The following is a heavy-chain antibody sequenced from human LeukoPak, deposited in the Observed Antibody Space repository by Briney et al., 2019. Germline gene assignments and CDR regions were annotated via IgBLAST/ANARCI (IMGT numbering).Heavy chain of an antibody. J-gene: IGHJ6*04. D-gene: IGHD2-2*01. CDR2: ISAYNGNT. CDR1: GYTFTSSG. Sequence: ASVNVSCKASGYTFTSSGFSWVRQAPGQGLERMGWISAYNGNTNYAQHLQGRVTMPTNTSTSTAYMELRSLRSDDRAVYYCARERHIVVVPAAMRYYYYGMDVWGKGTTVTVSS. CDR3: ARERHIVVVPAAMRYYYYGMDV. V-gene: IGHV1-18*04.